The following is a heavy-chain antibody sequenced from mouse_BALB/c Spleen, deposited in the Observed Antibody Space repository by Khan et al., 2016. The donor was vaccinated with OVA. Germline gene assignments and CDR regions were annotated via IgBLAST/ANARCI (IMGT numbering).Heavy chain of an antibody. CDR2: ISTGGSYT. CDR1: GFTFSTYG. D-gene: IGHD1-1*01. V-gene: IGHV5-6*01. J-gene: IGHJ3*01. Sequence: EVQLVESGGDLVKPGGSLKLSCAASGFTFSTYGMSWVRQTPDKRLEWVATISTGGSYTYYPDSVKGRFTISRDNAKNTLYLQMNSLKSEDTAMFSCARLAYYHDSEGFAYWGQGTLVTVSA. CDR3: ARLAYYHDSEGFAY.